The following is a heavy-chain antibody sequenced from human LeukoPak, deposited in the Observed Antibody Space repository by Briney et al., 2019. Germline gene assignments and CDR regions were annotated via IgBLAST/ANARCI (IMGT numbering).Heavy chain of an antibody. V-gene: IGHV4-4*02. D-gene: IGHD1-26*01. Sequence: PSETLSRTCTVSGGSISSSHWWGWVRQPPGKGLEWVGEIHHSGSTNSNPSLKSRVTISVDKSKNQFSLRLNSVTAADTAVYYCAREFVQGSSLPYFDCWGQGTLVTVSS. CDR1: GGSISSSHW. J-gene: IGHJ4*02. CDR3: AREFVQGSSLPYFDC. CDR2: IHHSGST.